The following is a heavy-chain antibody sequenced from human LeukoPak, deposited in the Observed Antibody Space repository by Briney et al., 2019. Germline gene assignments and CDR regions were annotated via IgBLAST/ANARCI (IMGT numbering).Heavy chain of an antibody. J-gene: IGHJ4*02. CDR2: INHSGST. V-gene: IGHV4-34*01. CDR3: ARGGEYYGSGSEFDY. D-gene: IGHD3-10*01. CDR1: GGSFSGYY. Sequence: PSETLSLTCAVYGGSFSGYYWSWIRQPPGKGLEWIGEINHSGSTNYNPSLKSRVTISVDTSKNQFSLKLSSVTAADTAVYYCARGGEYYGSGSEFDYWGQGTLVTVSS.